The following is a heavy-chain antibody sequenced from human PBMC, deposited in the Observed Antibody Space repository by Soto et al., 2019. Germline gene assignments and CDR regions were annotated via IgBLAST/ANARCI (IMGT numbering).Heavy chain of an antibody. D-gene: IGHD4-4*01. Sequence: QVQLQQWGAGLLKPSETLSLTCGVYGGSLSGYYLSWTRQPPGKGLEWIGEIHPSGGTNYTPSLTSRVTISVDMSRNQFSLNLSSVTAADTAVYYCARGVDYSKVGAYWGQGTLVTVSS. CDR3: ARGVDYSKVGAY. J-gene: IGHJ4*02. CDR1: GGSLSGYY. CDR2: IHPSGGT. V-gene: IGHV4-34*01.